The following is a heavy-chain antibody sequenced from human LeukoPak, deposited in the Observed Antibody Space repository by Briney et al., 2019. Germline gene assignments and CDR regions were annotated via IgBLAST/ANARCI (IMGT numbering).Heavy chain of an antibody. Sequence: GASVKVSCKASGYTFTGYYMHWVRQAPGQGLEWMGWINPNSGGTNYAQKFQGRVTMTRDTSSSTACMELSRLRSDDTAVYYCARGGLLWFGDPTQIFDYWGQGTLVTVSS. V-gene: IGHV1-2*02. CDR2: INPNSGGT. D-gene: IGHD3-10*01. CDR3: ARGGLLWFGDPTQIFDY. J-gene: IGHJ4*02. CDR1: GYTFTGYY.